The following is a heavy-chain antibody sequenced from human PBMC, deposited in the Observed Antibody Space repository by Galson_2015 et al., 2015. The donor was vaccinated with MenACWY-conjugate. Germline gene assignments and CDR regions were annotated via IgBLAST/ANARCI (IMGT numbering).Heavy chain of an antibody. V-gene: IGHV1-3*01. CDR3: ARGNEVDTANYYYYMDV. D-gene: IGHD5-18*01. CDR1: GYTLTSYA. CDR2: INAGNGNT. Sequence: SVKVSCKASGYTLTSYAMHWVRQAPGQRLEWMGWINAGNGNTKYSQKFQGRVTITRDTSASTAYMELSSLRSEDTAVYYCARGNEVDTANYYYYMDVWGKGTTVTVSS. J-gene: IGHJ6*03.